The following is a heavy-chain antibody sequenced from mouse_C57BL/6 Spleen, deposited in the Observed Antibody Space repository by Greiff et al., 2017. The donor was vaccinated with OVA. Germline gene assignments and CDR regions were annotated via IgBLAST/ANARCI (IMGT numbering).Heavy chain of an antibody. J-gene: IGHJ2*01. V-gene: IGHV5-17*01. CDR2: ISSGSSTI. CDR3: ARGGITTVVATPYYFDY. D-gene: IGHD1-1*01. Sequence: DVKLVESGGGLVKPGGSLKLSCAASGFTFSDYGMHWVRQAPEKGLEWVAYISSGSSTIYYADTVKGRFTISRDNAKNTLFLQMTSLRSEDTAMYYCARGGITTVVATPYYFDYWGQGTTLTVSS. CDR1: GFTFSDYG.